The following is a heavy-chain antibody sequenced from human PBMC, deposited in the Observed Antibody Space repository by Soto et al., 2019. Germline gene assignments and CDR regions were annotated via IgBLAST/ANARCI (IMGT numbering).Heavy chain of an antibody. CDR3: AMPPVDTATGGWGGYYYYYMDV. CDR1: GFTFSSYS. Sequence: GGSLRLSCAASGFTFSSYSMNWVRQAPGKGLEWVSSISSSSSYIYYADSVKGRFTISRDNAKNSLYLQMNSLRAEDTAVYYCAMPPVDTATGGWGGYYYYYMDVWGKGTTVTVSS. J-gene: IGHJ6*03. V-gene: IGHV3-21*01. CDR2: ISSSSSYI. D-gene: IGHD5-18*01.